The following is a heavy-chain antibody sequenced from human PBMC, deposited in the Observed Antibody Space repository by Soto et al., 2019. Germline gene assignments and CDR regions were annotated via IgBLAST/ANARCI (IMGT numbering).Heavy chain of an antibody. V-gene: IGHV1-3*01. CDR1: GYTFTSYA. J-gene: IGHJ4*02. Sequence: ASLKVSCKASGYTFTSYAMHWVRQAPGQRLEWMGWINAGNGNTKYSQKFQGRVTITRDTSASTAYMELSSLRSEDTAVYYCARDVDTAMTDYWGQGTLVTVSS. D-gene: IGHD5-18*01. CDR2: INAGNGNT. CDR3: ARDVDTAMTDY.